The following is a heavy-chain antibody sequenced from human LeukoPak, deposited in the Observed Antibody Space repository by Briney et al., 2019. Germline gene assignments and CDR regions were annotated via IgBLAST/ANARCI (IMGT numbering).Heavy chain of an antibody. CDR2: IKSKTDGGTT. D-gene: IGHD3-10*01. CDR3: TTTLYSGEPFDY. CDR1: GFTFSTYA. J-gene: IGHJ4*02. V-gene: IGHV3-15*01. Sequence: PGRSLRLSCAASGFTFSTYAMNWVRQAPGKGLEWVGRIKSKTDGGTTDYAAPVKGRFTISRDDSKNTLYLQMNSLKTEDTAVYYCTTTLYSGEPFDYWGRGTLVTVSS.